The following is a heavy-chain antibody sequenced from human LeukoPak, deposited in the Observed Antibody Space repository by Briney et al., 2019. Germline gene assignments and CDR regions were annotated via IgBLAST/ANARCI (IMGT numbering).Heavy chain of an antibody. CDR3: AGHYYDSSGYIY. Sequence: ASVKVSCKASGYTFTSYGISWVRQAPGQGLEWMGWISAYNGNTNYAQKLQGRVTMTTDTSTSTAYTELRSLRSDDTAVYYCAGHYYDSSGYIYWGQGTLVTVSS. D-gene: IGHD3-22*01. J-gene: IGHJ4*02. CDR1: GYTFTSYG. V-gene: IGHV1-18*01. CDR2: ISAYNGNT.